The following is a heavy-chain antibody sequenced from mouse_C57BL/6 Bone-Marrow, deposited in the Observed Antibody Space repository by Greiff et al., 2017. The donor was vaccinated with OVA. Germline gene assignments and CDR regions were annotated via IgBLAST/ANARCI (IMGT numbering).Heavy chain of an antibody. CDR3: ARGAYSNSWYFDV. CDR1: GYTFTSYW. V-gene: IGHV1-7*01. D-gene: IGHD2-5*01. CDR2: INPSSGYT. J-gene: IGHJ1*03. Sequence: VQLQQSGAELAKPGASVKLSCKASGYTFTSYWMHWVKQRPGQGLEWIGYINPSSGYTKYNQKFKDKATLTADKSSSTAYMQLSSLTSEDSAVYYCARGAYSNSWYFDVWGTGTTVTVSS.